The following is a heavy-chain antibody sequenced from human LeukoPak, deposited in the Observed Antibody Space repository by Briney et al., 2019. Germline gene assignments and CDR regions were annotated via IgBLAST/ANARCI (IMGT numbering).Heavy chain of an antibody. CDR2: ISYDGSNK. J-gene: IGHJ6*02. V-gene: IGHV3-30*18. CDR1: GFTFSSYG. Sequence: GGSLRLSCAASGFTFSSYGIHWVRQAPGKGLEWVAVISYDGSNKYYADSVKGRFTISRDNSKNTLYLQMNSLRAEDTAVYYCAKEFGSTSCHRPYYCYGMDVWGQGTTVTVSS. CDR3: AKEFGSTSCHRPYYCYGMDV. D-gene: IGHD2-2*01.